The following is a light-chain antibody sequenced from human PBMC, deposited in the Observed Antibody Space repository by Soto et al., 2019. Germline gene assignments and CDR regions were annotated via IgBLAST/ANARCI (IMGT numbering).Light chain of an antibody. V-gene: IGKV1-33*01. CDR2: DAS. J-gene: IGKJ4*01. CDR1: QDSSNY. Sequence: DIQMTQSPSSLSASVGDRVTIACQASQDSSNYLNWYQQKPGKAPKLLIYDASNLETGVPSRFSGSGSGTGFTFTISSLQPEDIATYYCQQYDNLPRLTFGGGTKV. CDR3: QQYDNLPRLT.